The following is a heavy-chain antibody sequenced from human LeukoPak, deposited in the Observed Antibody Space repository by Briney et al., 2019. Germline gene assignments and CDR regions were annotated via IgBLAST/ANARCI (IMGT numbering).Heavy chain of an antibody. CDR3: ARLAHSSGYYDY. D-gene: IGHD3-22*01. CDR2: IFHSGST. Sequence: SGTLSLTCAVSGGSISSNNWWSWVRQPPGKGLEWIGEIFHSGSTNYNPSLKSRVTISVDKSKNQFSLKLNSVTAADTAVYYCARLAHSSGYYDYWGQGTLVTVSS. CDR1: GGSISSNNW. J-gene: IGHJ4*02. V-gene: IGHV4-4*02.